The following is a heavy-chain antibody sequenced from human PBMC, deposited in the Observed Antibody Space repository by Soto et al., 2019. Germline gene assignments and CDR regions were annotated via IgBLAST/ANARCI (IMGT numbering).Heavy chain of an antibody. J-gene: IGHJ6*03. CDR3: ASTRSRGPPGGLNKVSGSYYYYYMDV. V-gene: IGHV4-31*03. CDR1: GGSISSGGYY. CDR2: IYYSGST. D-gene: IGHD1-20*01. Sequence: SETLSLTCTVSGGSISSGGYYWSWIRQHPGKGLEWIGYIYYSGSTYYNPSLKSRVTISVDTSKNQFSLKLSSVTAADTAVYYCASTRSRGPPGGLNKVSGSYYYYYMDVWGKGTTVTVSS.